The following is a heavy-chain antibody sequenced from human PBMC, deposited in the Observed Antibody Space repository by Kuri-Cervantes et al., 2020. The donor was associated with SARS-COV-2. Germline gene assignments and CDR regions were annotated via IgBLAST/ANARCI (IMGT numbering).Heavy chain of an antibody. CDR2: ISNNGDST. CDR3: ARGGFGY. J-gene: IGHJ4*02. Sequence: GGSLRLSCAASGFTFSSYAMHWVRQAPGKGLEYLSVISNNGDSTSYANSVRGRFTVSRDNSENTLFLQMDNVRADDMAVYYCARGGFGYWGQGTLVTVSS. V-gene: IGHV3-64*01. CDR1: GFTFSSYA.